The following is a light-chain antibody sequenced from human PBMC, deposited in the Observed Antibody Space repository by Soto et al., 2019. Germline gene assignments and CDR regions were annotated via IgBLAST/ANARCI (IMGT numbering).Light chain of an antibody. CDR1: SSDVGGYNY. V-gene: IGLV2-14*03. Sequence: QSALTQPVSVSGSPGQSTTISCTGTSSDVGGYNYVSWYRQHPGKAPKLMISDVSHRPSGVSNRFSGSKSGNTASLTISGLQAEDEADYYCSSYTSGSVLFGGGTKLTVL. CDR3: SSYTSGSVL. J-gene: IGLJ2*01. CDR2: DVS.